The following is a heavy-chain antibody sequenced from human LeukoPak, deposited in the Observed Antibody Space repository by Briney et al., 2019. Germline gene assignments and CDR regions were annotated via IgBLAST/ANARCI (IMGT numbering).Heavy chain of an antibody. D-gene: IGHD6-13*01. CDR2: IYYRGST. Sequence: SETQSLTCTVSGDSITSGQYYWSWVRQAPGKGLEWIGYIYYRGSTYYNPSLQSRVTLSVDTSKNQFSLKLNSVTAADTAVYFCARGMAAVYLNWFDPWGQGTLVTVSS. V-gene: IGHV4-30-4*08. CDR3: ARGMAAVYLNWFDP. J-gene: IGHJ5*02. CDR1: GDSITSGQYY.